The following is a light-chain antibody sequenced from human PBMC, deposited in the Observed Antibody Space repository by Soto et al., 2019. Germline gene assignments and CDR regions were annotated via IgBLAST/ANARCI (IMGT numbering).Light chain of an antibody. CDR2: EVS. CDR3: SSFAGNNNLV. J-gene: IGLJ2*01. Sequence: QSALTQPPSASGSPGQSVTISCTGTSSDVGGYNYVSWYQQHPGKAPKLMISEVSKRPSGVPDRFSGSNSGNPASLTVAGLQAGDEADYYCSSFAGNNNLVFGGGTKLTVL. CDR1: SSDVGGYNY. V-gene: IGLV2-8*01.